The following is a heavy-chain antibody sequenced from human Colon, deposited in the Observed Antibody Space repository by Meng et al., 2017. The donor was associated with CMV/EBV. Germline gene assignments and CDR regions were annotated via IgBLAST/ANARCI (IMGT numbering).Heavy chain of an antibody. CDR2: ISNTGRTI. Sequence: GESLKISCAASGFTFSSYEMSWVRQAPGKGLEWVAYISNTGRTIYYVDSVKDRFTISRDNARGALYLQVNSLRTDDTALYYCARTLTGTSLDHWGQGTLVTVSS. V-gene: IGHV3-48*03. J-gene: IGHJ4*02. CDR3: ARTLTGTSLDH. CDR1: GFTFSSYE. D-gene: IGHD3-10*01.